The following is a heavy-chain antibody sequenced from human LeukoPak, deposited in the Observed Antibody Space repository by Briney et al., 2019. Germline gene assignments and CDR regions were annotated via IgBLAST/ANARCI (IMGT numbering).Heavy chain of an antibody. D-gene: IGHD3-16*01. V-gene: IGHV5-51*01. CDR2: IYPGDSDA. Sequence: GESLKISCKASGYTFTNYWIGWVRQMPGKGLECMAIIYPGDSDARYSPSFQGQVTVSADKSINTAYLQWSSLRASDTAMYYCARHLFTDLLLGHMHVWGKGTTVTVS. CDR3: ARHLFTDLLLGHMHV. J-gene: IGHJ6*03. CDR1: GYTFTNYW.